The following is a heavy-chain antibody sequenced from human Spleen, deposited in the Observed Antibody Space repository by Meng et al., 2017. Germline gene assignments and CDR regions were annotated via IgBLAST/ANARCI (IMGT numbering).Heavy chain of an antibody. CDR3: TWDDKAVSDY. CDR1: GLYFSNAW. Sequence: LGSGGNLVRAGGALRLSWSATGLYFSNAWMSWVRQAPGKGLELVGRSKSNTDGGTAEYAAPVTGRFTISRDDSKSTLYLQMSGLRIDDTGVYYCTWDDKAVSDYWGQGTLVTVSS. J-gene: IGHJ4*02. V-gene: IGHV3-15*01. D-gene: IGHD3-9*01. CDR2: SKSNTDGGTA.